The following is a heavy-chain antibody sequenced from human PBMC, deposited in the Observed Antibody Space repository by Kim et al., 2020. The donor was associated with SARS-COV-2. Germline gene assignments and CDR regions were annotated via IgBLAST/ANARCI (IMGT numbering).Heavy chain of an antibody. J-gene: IGHJ3*02. V-gene: IGHV4-59*08. Sequence: NPSLMSRVSISVDTSKNQFSLKLTSVTAADTAVYYCARRMTTVTSAAFDIWGQGTMVTVSS. D-gene: IGHD4-17*01. CDR3: ARRMTTVTSAAFDI.